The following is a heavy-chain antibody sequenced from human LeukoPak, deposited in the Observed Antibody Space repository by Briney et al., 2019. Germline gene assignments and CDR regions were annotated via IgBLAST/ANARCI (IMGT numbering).Heavy chain of an antibody. V-gene: IGHV3-21*01. J-gene: IGHJ1*01. CDR3: ARDPPSFQH. Sequence: PGGSLRLPCAASGFTFSNYNMNWVRQAPGKGLEWLSTISNSGSYIYYADSVKGRFTISRDNAKNSLFLQMSSLRAEDTAVYYCARDPPSFQHWGQGTLVTVSS. CDR1: GFTFSNYN. CDR2: ISNSGSYI.